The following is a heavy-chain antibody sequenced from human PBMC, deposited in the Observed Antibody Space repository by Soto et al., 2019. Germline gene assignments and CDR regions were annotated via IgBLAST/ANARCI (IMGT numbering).Heavy chain of an antibody. V-gene: IGHV4-30-4*01. CDR2: IYSSGST. CDR1: GGSISSGDYY. D-gene: IGHD2-8*01. CDR3: ARQDIVLMVYANDY. J-gene: IGHJ4*02. Sequence: SETLSLTCTVSGGSISSGDYYWSWIRQPPGKGLEWIGYIYSSGSTYYNPSLKSRVTISVGTSKNQFSLRLSSVTAADTAVYYCARQDIVLMVYANDYWGQGTLVTVSS.